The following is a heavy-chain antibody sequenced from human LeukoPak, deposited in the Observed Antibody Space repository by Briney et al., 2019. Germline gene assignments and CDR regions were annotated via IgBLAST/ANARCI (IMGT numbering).Heavy chain of an antibody. CDR1: GFTLSNYS. CDR2: ISGSSSYI. Sequence: GGSLRLSCAASGFTLSNYSMNWVRQAPGKGLEWVSSISGSSSYIYYADSVKGRFTISRHNAKKSLYLQMNSLRAEDTAVYYCARDLEEYCSGGSCSLFDQWGQGTLVTVSS. CDR3: ARDLEEYCSGGSCSLFDQ. V-gene: IGHV3-21*01. J-gene: IGHJ4*02. D-gene: IGHD2-15*01.